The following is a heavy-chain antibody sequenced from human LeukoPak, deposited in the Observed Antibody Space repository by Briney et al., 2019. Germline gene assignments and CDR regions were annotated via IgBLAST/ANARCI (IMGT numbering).Heavy chain of an antibody. CDR1: GFTFRSYA. J-gene: IGHJ6*02. CDR2: ISGSGGST. Sequence: GGSLRLSCAASGFTFRSYAMSWVRQAPGKGLEWVSGISGSGGSTYHADSVKGRFTISRDTSKNTLYLQMNSLRVEDTAVYYCARDGQNGSPYATDVWGQGTTVTVSS. D-gene: IGHD3-10*01. CDR3: ARDGQNGSPYATDV. V-gene: IGHV3-23*01.